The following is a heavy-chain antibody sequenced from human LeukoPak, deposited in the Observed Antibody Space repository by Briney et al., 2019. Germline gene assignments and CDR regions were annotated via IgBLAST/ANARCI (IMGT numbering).Heavy chain of an antibody. CDR3: TTESIAAAGTALY. Sequence: GGSLRLTCIASGFTFGDYTVSWVRQAPGKGLEWVGFTRSKVYGVTTEYASSVKGRFTISRDDSKSIAYLQMNSLKTEDTAVHYCTTESIAAAGTALYWGQGTLVTVSS. J-gene: IGHJ4*02. V-gene: IGHV3-49*04. CDR2: TRSKVYGVTT. CDR1: GFTFGDYT. D-gene: IGHD6-13*01.